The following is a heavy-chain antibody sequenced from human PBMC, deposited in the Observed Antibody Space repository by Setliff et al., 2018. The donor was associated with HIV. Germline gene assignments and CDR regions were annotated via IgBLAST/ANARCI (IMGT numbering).Heavy chain of an antibody. CDR1: GYTFTSYY. CDR3: ARGLWLVLYYFDY. J-gene: IGHJ4*02. D-gene: IGHD6-19*01. Sequence: ASVKVSCKASGYTFTSYYMHWVRQAPGQGLEWMGIINPSGGSTSYAQRFQDRVTMTTDTSTGTVYMELSNLRSEDTAVYYCARGLWLVLYYFDYWGQGTLVTVSS. V-gene: IGHV1-46*01. CDR2: INPSGGST.